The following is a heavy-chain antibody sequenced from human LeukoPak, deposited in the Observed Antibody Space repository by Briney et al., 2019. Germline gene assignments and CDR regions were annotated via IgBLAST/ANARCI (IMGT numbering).Heavy chain of an antibody. CDR3: AREPGPIAAAGTFDY. Sequence: PGGSLRLSCAASGFTFSSYWMSWVRQAPGKGLEWVANIKQDGSEKYYVDSVKGRFTISRGNAKNSLYLQMNSLRAEDTAVYYCAREPGPIAAAGTFDYWGQGTLVTVSS. CDR1: GFTFSSYW. J-gene: IGHJ4*02. CDR2: IKQDGSEK. V-gene: IGHV3-7*03. D-gene: IGHD6-13*01.